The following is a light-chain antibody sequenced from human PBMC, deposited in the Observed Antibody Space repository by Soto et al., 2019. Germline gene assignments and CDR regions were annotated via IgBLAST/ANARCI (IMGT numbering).Light chain of an antibody. CDR1: SSNIGAGYD. CDR3: QSYDSALRGYV. CDR2: TNN. Sequence: QSVLTQPPSVSGAPGQRVTISCTGSSSNIGAGYDVHWYQQLPGIAPKLLIYTNNNRPSGVPDRFSGSKSGTSASLAITGLQAGDEADYYCQSYDSALRGYVFGTGTKVTVL. V-gene: IGLV1-40*01. J-gene: IGLJ1*01.